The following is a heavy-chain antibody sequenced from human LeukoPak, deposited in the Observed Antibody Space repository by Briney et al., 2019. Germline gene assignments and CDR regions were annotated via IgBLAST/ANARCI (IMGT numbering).Heavy chain of an antibody. CDR3: AKDEGQQQLEYYFDY. CDR1: GFTFSSYG. CDR2: ISYDGSNK. J-gene: IGHJ4*02. D-gene: IGHD6-13*01. V-gene: IGHV3-30*18. Sequence: GGSLRLSCAASGFTFSSYGMHWVRQAPGKGLEWVAVISYDGSNKYYADSVKGRFTISRDNSKNTLYLQMNSLRAKATAVYYCAKDEGQQQLEYYFDYWGQGTLVTVSS.